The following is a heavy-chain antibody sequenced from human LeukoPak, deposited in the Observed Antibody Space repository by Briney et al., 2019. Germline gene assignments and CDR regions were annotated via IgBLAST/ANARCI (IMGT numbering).Heavy chain of an antibody. Sequence: GGSLRLSCAAYGFTFSSYEMNWVRQAPGKGLEWVSYISSSGSTIYYADSVKCRFTISRDNAKNSLYLQMNSLRAEDTAVYYCAELGITMIGGVWGKVTTVTISS. V-gene: IGHV3-48*03. CDR2: ISSSGSTI. D-gene: IGHD3-10*02. CDR1: GFTFSSYE. J-gene: IGHJ6*04. CDR3: AELGITMIGGV.